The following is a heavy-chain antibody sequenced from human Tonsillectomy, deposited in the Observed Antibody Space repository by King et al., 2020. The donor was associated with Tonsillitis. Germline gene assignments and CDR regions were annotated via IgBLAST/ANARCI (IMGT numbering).Heavy chain of an antibody. CDR2: TYYRSKWYN. CDR1: GDSVSSNSAA. V-gene: IGHV6-1*01. D-gene: IGHD3/OR15-3a*01. CDR3: ARGFDLDWNCEFDY. J-gene: IGHJ4*02. Sequence: VQLQQSGPGLVKPSQTLSLTCAISGDSVSSNSAAWNWIRQSPSRGLEWLGRTYYRSKWYNDYAVTVKSLITINPDTSKNQFSLQLNSVTPEDTAVYYCARGFDLDWNCEFDYWGQGTLVTVSS.